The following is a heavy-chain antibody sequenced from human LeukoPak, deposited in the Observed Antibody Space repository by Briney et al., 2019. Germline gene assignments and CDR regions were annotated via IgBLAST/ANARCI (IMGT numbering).Heavy chain of an antibody. J-gene: IGHJ5*02. D-gene: IGHD2-2*02. CDR3: ARDPRGYCSSTSCYTDWFDP. Sequence: GGSLRLSCAASGFTFSSYSMNWVRQAPGKGLEWVSSISSSSSYIYYADSVKGRITISRDNAKNSLYLQMNSLRAEDTAVYYCARDPRGYCSSTSCYTDWFDPWGQGTLVTVSS. V-gene: IGHV3-21*01. CDR1: GFTFSSYS. CDR2: ISSSSSYI.